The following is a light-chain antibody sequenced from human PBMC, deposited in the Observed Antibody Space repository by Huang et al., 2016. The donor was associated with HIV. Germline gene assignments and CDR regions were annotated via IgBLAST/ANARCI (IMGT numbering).Light chain of an antibody. CDR2: GAS. J-gene: IGKJ5*01. CDR1: QRVTS. V-gene: IGKV3-15*01. CDR3: QKYNNWPSIT. Sequence: EIVMTQSPATLSVSPGERATLSCRASQRVTSLAWYQQKPGQTPRLLIYGASTRATGIPARVSGSGSGTDYTLPISSLQSEDFAVYYCQKYNNWPSITFGQGTRLEIK.